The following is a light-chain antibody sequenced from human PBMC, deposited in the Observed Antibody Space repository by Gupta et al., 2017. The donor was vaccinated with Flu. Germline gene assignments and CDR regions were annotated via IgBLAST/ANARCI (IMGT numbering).Light chain of an antibody. Sequence: YMGGRATINCKSSTRGGGRCKNKKCLGWYQQKPGQPPKLLIYGASTREDGVADRFSGRGCGTDFTLSISCRQAEDVAVYYCQQDYSTSFTFGQGTKLEIK. CDR1: TRGGGRCKNKKC. J-gene: IGKJ2*01. CDR2: GAS. CDR3: QQDYSTSFT. V-gene: IGKV4-1*01.